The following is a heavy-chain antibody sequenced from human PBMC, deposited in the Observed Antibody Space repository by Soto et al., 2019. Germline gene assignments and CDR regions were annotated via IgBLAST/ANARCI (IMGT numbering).Heavy chain of an antibody. Sequence: GGSLRLSCAASGFTFSSYSMNWVRQAPGKGLEWVSSISSSSSYIYYADSVKGRFTISRDNAKNSLYLQMNSLRAEDTAVYYCAKSGNILTGEFYYYYYYMDVWGKGTTVTVSS. J-gene: IGHJ6*03. CDR3: AKSGNILTGEFYYYYYYMDV. D-gene: IGHD3-9*01. CDR2: ISSSSSYI. V-gene: IGHV3-21*01. CDR1: GFTFSSYS.